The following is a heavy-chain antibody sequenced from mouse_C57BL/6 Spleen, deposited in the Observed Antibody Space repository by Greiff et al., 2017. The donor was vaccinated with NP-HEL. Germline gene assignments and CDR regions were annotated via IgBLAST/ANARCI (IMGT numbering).Heavy chain of an antibody. J-gene: IGHJ2*01. V-gene: IGHV1-15*01. CDR3: TRGIYYDYDALFDY. CDR1: GYTFTDYE. CDR2: IDPETGGT. D-gene: IGHD2-4*01. Sequence: VQLQQSGAELVRPGASVTLSCKASGYTFTDYEMHWVKQTPVHGLEWIGAIDPETGGTAYNQKFKGKAILTADKSSSTAYMELRSLTSEDSAVYYCTRGIYYDYDALFDYWGQGTTLTVSS.